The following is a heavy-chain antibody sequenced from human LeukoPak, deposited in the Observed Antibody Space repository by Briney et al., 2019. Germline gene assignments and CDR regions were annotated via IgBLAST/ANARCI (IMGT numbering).Heavy chain of an antibody. J-gene: IGHJ4*02. Sequence: EASAKVSCKASGFTSTNFAVQWVRQARGQRLEWIGWIIVGSGATKCAQDFQERVTITRDLSTSTLYMELRSLTSEDTAVYYCAADLSNPRMGASYLDSWGQGTLVTVSS. CDR1: GFTSTNFA. V-gene: IGHV1-58*01. D-gene: IGHD3-16*01. CDR3: AADLSNPRMGASYLDS. CDR2: IIVGSGAT.